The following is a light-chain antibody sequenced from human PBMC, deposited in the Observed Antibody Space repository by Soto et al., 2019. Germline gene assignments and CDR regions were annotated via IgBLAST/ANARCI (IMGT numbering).Light chain of an antibody. V-gene: IGKV1-17*01. Sequence: DIQMTQSPSSLSASVGDRVTITCRASQSISSYLNWYQQKPGKAPKLLIYAASSLQSGVPSRFSGSGSGTDFSLTISSLQPEDVATYYCLQHNSYPPTFGQGTKVDIK. CDR2: AAS. J-gene: IGKJ1*01. CDR1: QSISSY. CDR3: LQHNSYPPT.